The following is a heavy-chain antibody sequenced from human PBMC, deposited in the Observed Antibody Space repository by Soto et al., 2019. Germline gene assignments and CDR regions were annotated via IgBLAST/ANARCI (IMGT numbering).Heavy chain of an antibody. Sequence: SDTLSLTCTVSGGSISSGDYYWSWIRQPPGKGLEWVGYIYYSGNTYYNPSLKSRLTMSVDTSKNLFSLKLSSVTAADTALYYCARVSSGYVDYWGQGTLVTVS. CDR2: IYYSGNT. J-gene: IGHJ4*02. CDR1: GGSISSGDYY. D-gene: IGHD1-26*01. CDR3: ARVSSGYVDY. V-gene: IGHV4-30-4*01.